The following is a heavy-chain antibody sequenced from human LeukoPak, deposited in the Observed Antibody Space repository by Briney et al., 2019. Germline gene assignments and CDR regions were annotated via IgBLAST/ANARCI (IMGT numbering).Heavy chain of an antibody. Sequence: GASVKVSCKVSGYTLTELSMHWVRQAPGKGLEWMGGFDPEDGETIYAQKFQGRVTMTEDTSTDTAYMELSSLRSEDTAVYYCASLKGLFDYFDYWGQGILVTVYS. J-gene: IGHJ4*02. CDR3: ASLKGLFDYFDY. V-gene: IGHV1-24*01. D-gene: IGHD3-22*01. CDR2: FDPEDGET. CDR1: GYTLTELS.